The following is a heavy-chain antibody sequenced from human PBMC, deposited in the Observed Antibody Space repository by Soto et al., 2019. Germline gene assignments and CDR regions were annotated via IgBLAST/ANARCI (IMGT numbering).Heavy chain of an antibody. D-gene: IGHD1-20*01. Sequence: GESLKISCKTSGYTFSDYWIGWVRQMPGKGPEWMGITYPGGSDTRYSPSFQGQVTISADNTISTAYLQWSSLKASDTAMYYCARVTNWNFEYWGQGILVTVSS. V-gene: IGHV5-51*01. J-gene: IGHJ4*02. CDR2: TYPGGSDT. CDR1: GYTFSDYW. CDR3: ARVTNWNFEY.